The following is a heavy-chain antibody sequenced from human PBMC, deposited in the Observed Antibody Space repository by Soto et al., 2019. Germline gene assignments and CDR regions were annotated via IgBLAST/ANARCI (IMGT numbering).Heavy chain of an antibody. Sequence: SETLSLSCAVYGESFSGDCWRWIPQPPGGGLDWIGDLNHSGSTNYNPSLKSRVTISVDTSKNQFSLKLRSVTAADQAVYYCARLLVLRFLEWLYHGYYGMDVWGQGTTVS. D-gene: IGHD3-3*01. CDR1: GESFSGDC. CDR2: LNHSGST. CDR3: ARLLVLRFLEWLYHGYYGMDV. V-gene: IGHV4-34*01. J-gene: IGHJ6*02.